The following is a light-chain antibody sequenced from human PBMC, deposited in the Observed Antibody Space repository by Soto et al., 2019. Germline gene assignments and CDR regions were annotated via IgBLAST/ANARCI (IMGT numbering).Light chain of an antibody. CDR1: QAVGRY. CDR3: QHYKNYPWT. J-gene: IGKJ1*01. Sequence: AIRMTQSPSSLSASAGDRVAIACRASQAVGRYLAWYQQKPGQAPKLLIYGASILQSGVPSRFSAGGSGTEFTLTISCLQSEDIATYYCQHYKNYPWTFGQGTTLEMK. V-gene: IGKV1-8*01. CDR2: GAS.